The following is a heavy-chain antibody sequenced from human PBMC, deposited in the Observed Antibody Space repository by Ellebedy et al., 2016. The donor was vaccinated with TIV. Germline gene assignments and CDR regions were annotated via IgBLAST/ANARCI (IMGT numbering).Heavy chain of an antibody. CDR1: GFTFSNYA. CDR3: ARDRSVVMTSDAFDI. Sequence: GGSLRLSCAASGFTFSNYAMSWVRQAPGKGLEWVSGIKWNGGSTGYADSVKGRFTISRDNAKNSLYLQMNSLRAEDTSLYYCARDRSVVMTSDAFDIWGQGTMVTVSS. D-gene: IGHD4-23*01. V-gene: IGHV3-20*04. CDR2: IKWNGGST. J-gene: IGHJ3*02.